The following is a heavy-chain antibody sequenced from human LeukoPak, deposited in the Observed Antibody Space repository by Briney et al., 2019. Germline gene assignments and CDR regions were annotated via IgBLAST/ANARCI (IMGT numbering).Heavy chain of an antibody. J-gene: IGHJ4*02. CDR2: INHSGST. V-gene: IGHV4-39*07. Sequence: SETLSLTCTVSGGSISSSGYYWSWIRQPPGKGLEWIGEINHSGSTNYNPSLKSRVTISVDTSKNQFSLKLSSVTAADTAVYYCARGGGTWPFGYWGQGTLVTVSS. CDR3: ARGGGTWPFGY. CDR1: GGSISSSGYY. D-gene: IGHD3-16*01.